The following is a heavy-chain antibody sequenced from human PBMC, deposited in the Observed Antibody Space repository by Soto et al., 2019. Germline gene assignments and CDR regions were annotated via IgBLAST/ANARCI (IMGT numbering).Heavy chain of an antibody. CDR1: GASISSGDYY. Sequence: PSETLSLTCIVSGASISSGDYYRSWVRQPPGKGLEWIGHISYSGTIDYSPSLKSRVTISLDTSKNQFSLNLNSVTAADTAVYYCVRALGSRFMEWPRFGPWGQGTLVTVCS. V-gene: IGHV4-30-4*01. D-gene: IGHD3-3*01. CDR3: VRALGSRFMEWPRFGP. CDR2: ISYSGTI. J-gene: IGHJ5*02.